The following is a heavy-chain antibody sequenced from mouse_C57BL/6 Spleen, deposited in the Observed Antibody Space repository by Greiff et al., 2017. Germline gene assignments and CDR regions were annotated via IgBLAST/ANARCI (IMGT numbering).Heavy chain of an antibody. CDR3: AISAPYYAMDY. CDR1: GYTFTSYW. J-gene: IGHJ4*01. Sequence: QVHVKQSGAELVKPGASVQVSCKASGYTFTSYWMHWVKQRPGQGLEWIGRIHPSDSDTHYNQQFKGKATLTVDKSSSTAYMQLSSLTSEDSAVYYCAISAPYYAMDYWGQGTSVTVSS. V-gene: IGHV1-74*01. CDR2: IHPSDSDT.